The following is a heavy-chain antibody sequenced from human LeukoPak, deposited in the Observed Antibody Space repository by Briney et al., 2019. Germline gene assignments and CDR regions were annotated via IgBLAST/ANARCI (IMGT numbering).Heavy chain of an antibody. CDR3: ARGEDYFDY. V-gene: IGHV3-33*01. CDR2: IWYDGSNK. J-gene: IGHJ4*02. CDR1: GFTFSSYG. Sequence: GGSLRLSCAASGFTFSSYGMHWVRQAPGKGLGWVAVIWYDGSNKYYTDSVKGRFTISRDNSKNTLYLQMNSLRAEDTAVYYCARGEDYFDYWGQGTLVTVSS.